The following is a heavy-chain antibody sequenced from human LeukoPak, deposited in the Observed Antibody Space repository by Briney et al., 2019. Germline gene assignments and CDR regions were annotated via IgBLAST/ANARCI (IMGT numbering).Heavy chain of an antibody. Sequence: PGGSLRLSCAASGFTFSNFWMHWFRQAPGKGLVWVSGIYSNGSKTIYADSVKGRFTISRDNAKNTLYLQMNSLRAEDTAVYYCARRGDSDLDYWGQGTLVTVSS. J-gene: IGHJ4*02. V-gene: IGHV3-74*01. D-gene: IGHD2-21*01. CDR2: IYSNGSKT. CDR1: GFTFSNFW. CDR3: ARRGDSDLDY.